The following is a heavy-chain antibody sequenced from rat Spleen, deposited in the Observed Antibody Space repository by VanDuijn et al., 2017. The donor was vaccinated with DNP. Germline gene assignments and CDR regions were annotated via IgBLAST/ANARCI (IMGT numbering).Heavy chain of an antibody. CDR2: ISTSGGST. CDR1: GFTFSSFP. J-gene: IGHJ2*01. Sequence: EVQLVESGGGLVQPGRSMKLSCAASGFTFSSFPMAWVRQAPTKGLEWVATISTSGGSTYYRDSVKGRFTISRDNAKSTLYLQMNSLRSEDTATYYCTRDIGTTRDYWGQGVMVTVSS. V-gene: IGHV5-46*01. D-gene: IGHD1-5*01. CDR3: TRDIGTTRDY.